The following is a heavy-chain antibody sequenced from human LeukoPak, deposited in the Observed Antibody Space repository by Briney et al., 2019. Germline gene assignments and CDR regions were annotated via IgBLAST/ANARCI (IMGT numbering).Heavy chain of an antibody. CDR2: IYVDGRTT. CDR3: TRVGYIDEGIDY. Sequence: VGSLRLSCVASGFTFSNYWTHWVRQPPGKGLVWVSRIYVDGRTTNYADSVKGRFTISRDNAKNSLYLQMNSLRAEDTAIYYCTRVGYIDEGIDYWGQGTLVTVSS. D-gene: IGHD5-24*01. J-gene: IGHJ4*02. CDR1: GFTFSNYW. V-gene: IGHV3-74*01.